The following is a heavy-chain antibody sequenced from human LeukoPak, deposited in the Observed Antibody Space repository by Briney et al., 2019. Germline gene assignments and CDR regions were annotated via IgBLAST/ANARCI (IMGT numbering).Heavy chain of an antibody. V-gene: IGHV1-69*05. D-gene: IGHD1-26*01. CDR3: ARSPEVGATPGNDAFDI. CDR2: IIPIFGTA. CDR1: GGTFSSYA. J-gene: IGHJ3*02. Sequence: EASVKVSCKASGGTFSSYAISWVRQAPGQGLEWMGGIIPIFGTANYAQKFQGRVTITTDESTSTAYMELSSLRSEDTAVYYCARSPEVGATPGNDAFDIWGQGTMVTVSS.